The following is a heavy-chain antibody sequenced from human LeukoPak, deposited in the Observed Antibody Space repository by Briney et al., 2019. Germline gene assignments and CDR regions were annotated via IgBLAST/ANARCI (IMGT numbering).Heavy chain of an antibody. Sequence: ASVKVSCKASGYTFTSYGISWVRQAPGQGLEWMGWISAYNGNTNYAQKPQGRVTMTTDTSTSTAYMELRSLRSDDTAVYYCARSDSSGYLTFFDYWGQGTLVTVSS. J-gene: IGHJ4*02. CDR3: ARSDSSGYLTFFDY. CDR1: GYTFTSYG. V-gene: IGHV1-18*01. D-gene: IGHD3-22*01. CDR2: ISAYNGNT.